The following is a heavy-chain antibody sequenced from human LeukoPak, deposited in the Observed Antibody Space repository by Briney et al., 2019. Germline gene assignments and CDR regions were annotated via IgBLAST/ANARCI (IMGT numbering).Heavy chain of an antibody. J-gene: IGHJ4*02. Sequence: GGSLRLSCAASGSTFSDYYMSWIRQAPGKGLEWVSYISSSGSTIYYADSVKGRFTISRDNAKNSLYLQMNSLRAEDTALYHCARDSEPQGSFDYWGQGTLVTVSS. V-gene: IGHV3-11*01. CDR3: ARDSEPQGSFDY. CDR2: ISSSGSTI. CDR1: GSTFSDYY.